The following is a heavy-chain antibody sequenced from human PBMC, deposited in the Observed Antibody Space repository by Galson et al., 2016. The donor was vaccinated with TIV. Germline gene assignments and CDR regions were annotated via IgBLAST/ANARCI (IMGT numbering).Heavy chain of an antibody. CDR3: AKDRITFIFRGAFDM. V-gene: IGHV3-23*01. Sequence: SLRLSCAASGFTFSDYAMSWVRQAPGKGLEWLSVISAKYDNAKYADSVKGRFTISRDNSKSTLDLKLDSMRADDTAIYYFAKDRITFIFRGAFDMWGQGTMVTVSS. D-gene: IGHD2/OR15-2a*01. J-gene: IGHJ3*02. CDR2: ISAKYDNA. CDR1: GFTFSDYA.